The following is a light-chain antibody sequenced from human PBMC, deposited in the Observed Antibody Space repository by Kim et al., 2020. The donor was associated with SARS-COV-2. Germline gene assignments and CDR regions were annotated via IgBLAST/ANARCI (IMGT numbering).Light chain of an antibody. CDR1: QNINNW. V-gene: IGKV1-5*01. J-gene: IGKJ4*01. CDR3: QQYDSYSGT. Sequence: DMQMTQYPSTLSASVGDRVTITCRASQNINNWLAWYQLKPGKAPKLLIYDATRLESGVPSRFSGSGSVTEFTLTISSLQPDDFATYYCQQYDSYSGTFGGGTKVDIK. CDR2: DAT.